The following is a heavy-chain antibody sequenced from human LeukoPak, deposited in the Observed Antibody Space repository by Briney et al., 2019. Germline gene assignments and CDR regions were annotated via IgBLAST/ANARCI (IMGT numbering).Heavy chain of an antibody. CDR1: GFTFSRYE. CDR2: ISSSGSTI. V-gene: IGHV3-48*03. Sequence: GGSLRLFCAASGFTFSRYEMNWVRQAPGKGLEWVSYISSSGSTIYYADAVKGRFTISRDNAKNRLYLQMNSLRAEDTAVYYCARDRPLGYCSGGSCPELDYWGQGTLVTVSS. D-gene: IGHD2-15*01. CDR3: ARDRPLGYCSGGSCPELDY. J-gene: IGHJ4*02.